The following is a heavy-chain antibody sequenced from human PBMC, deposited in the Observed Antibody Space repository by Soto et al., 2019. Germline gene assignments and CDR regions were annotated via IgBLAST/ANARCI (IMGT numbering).Heavy chain of an antibody. CDR2: ISWNSGSI. V-gene: IGHV3-9*01. J-gene: IGHJ6*02. CDR1: GFTFDDYA. CDR3: AKDRNYYYYGMDV. Sequence: ESGGGLVQPGRSLRLYCAASGFTFDDYAMHWVRQAPGKGLEWVSGISWNSGSIGYADSVKGRFTISRDNAKNSLYLQMNSLRAEDTALYYCAKDRNYYYYGMDVWGQGTTVTVSS.